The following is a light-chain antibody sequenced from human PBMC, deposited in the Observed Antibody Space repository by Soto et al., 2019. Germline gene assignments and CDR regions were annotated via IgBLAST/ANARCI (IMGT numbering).Light chain of an antibody. CDR2: WAS. CDR1: LSLLSSSTNKNY. Sequence: DIVMTQSPDSLAVSLGEGVTINCRSSLSLLSSSTNKNYLAWYQQKPGQPPTLLIYWASTRESGVPERFSGSGSGSDFTLTISGLQAEDVAAYYCLQYYTTPRTFGQGTKVEI. V-gene: IGKV4-1*01. J-gene: IGKJ1*01. CDR3: LQYYTTPRT.